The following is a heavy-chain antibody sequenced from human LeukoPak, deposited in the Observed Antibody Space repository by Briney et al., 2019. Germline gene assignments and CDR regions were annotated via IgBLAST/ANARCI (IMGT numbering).Heavy chain of an antibody. J-gene: IGHJ4*02. CDR2: IKSDGSVT. CDR1: GFTFSSNW. D-gene: IGHD5-12*01. Sequence: PGGSLRLSCAASGFTFSSNWMTWVRQAPGKGLEWVGNIKSDGSVTYYMDSLKDRFTISRNNARSSLYLQMNSLRVEDTAVYYCANEGYSGYALFWGQGTLVTVSS. V-gene: IGHV3-7*01. CDR3: ANEGYSGYALF.